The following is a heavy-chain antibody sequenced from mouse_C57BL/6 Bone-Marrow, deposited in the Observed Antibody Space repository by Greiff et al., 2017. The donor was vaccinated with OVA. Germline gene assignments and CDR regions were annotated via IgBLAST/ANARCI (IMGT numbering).Heavy chain of an antibody. J-gene: IGHJ1*03. Sequence: VKVVESGAELARPGASVKLSCKASGYTFTSYGISWVKQRTGQGLEWIGEIYPRSGNTYYNEKFKGKATLTADKSSSTADMELRSLTSEDSAVYFCARLGPIIYYYGSSLHWYFDVWGTGTTVTVSS. D-gene: IGHD1-1*01. CDR1: GYTFTSYG. CDR2: IYPRSGNT. CDR3: ARLGPIIYYYGSSLHWYFDV. V-gene: IGHV1-81*01.